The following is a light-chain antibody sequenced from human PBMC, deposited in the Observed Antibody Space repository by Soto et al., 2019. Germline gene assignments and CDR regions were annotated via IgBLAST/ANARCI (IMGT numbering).Light chain of an antibody. V-gene: IGKV3-11*01. J-gene: IGKJ4*01. CDR3: QQRNSWPLLT. CDR2: DAS. CDR1: QSVSRY. Sequence: IVLTQSPATLSLSPGERATLSCRASQSVSRYLAWYQQKPGQAPRLLIYDASNRATGIPARFSGSGSGTDFTLTISSLEPEDFAVYYCQQRNSWPLLTFGGGTKVEIK.